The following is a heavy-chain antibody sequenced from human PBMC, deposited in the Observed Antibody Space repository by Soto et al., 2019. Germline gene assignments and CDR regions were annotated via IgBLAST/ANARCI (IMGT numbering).Heavy chain of an antibody. V-gene: IGHV3-11*03. CDR3: ARSYDSSGYYPY. J-gene: IGHJ4*02. Sequence: GGSLRLSCAASGFTFSDYYMSWIRQAPGKGLERVSYISSSSSYTNYADTVKGRFTISRDNAKNSLYLQMNSLRAEDTAVYYCARSYDSSGYYPYWGQGTLVTVSS. CDR2: ISSSSSYT. CDR1: GFTFSDYY. D-gene: IGHD3-22*01.